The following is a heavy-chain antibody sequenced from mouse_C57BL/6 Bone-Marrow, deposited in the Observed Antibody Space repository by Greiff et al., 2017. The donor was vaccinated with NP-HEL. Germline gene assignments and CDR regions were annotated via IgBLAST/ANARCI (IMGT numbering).Heavy chain of an antibody. J-gene: IGHJ2*01. Sequence: VKLQESGAELVKPGASVKMSCKASGYTFTSYWITWVKQRPGQGLEWIGDIYPGSGSTNYNEKFKSKATLTVDTSSSTAYMQLSSLTSEDSAVYYCAREDLLWLRRLYYFDYWGQGTTLTVSS. D-gene: IGHD2-2*01. CDR2: IYPGSGST. CDR1: GYTFTSYW. CDR3: AREDLLWLRRLYYFDY. V-gene: IGHV1-55*01.